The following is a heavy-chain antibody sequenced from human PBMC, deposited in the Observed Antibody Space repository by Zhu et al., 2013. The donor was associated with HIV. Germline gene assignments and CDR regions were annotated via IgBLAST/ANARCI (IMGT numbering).Heavy chain of an antibody. J-gene: IGHJ1*01. Sequence: QVQLVQSEAEVRRPGSSVKVSCRVSGGAFRSYSISWVRQAPGQGLEWMGGIIPSLKTPDYAQRFQGRVTLTADETTSTAYLDMNILRLEDTAVSYCATAIAAAGMGKYFQNWGQGTLVTVSS. D-gene: IGHD6-13*01. CDR3: ATAIAAAGMGKYFQN. CDR2: IIPSLKTP. CDR1: GGAFRSYS. V-gene: IGHV1-69*01.